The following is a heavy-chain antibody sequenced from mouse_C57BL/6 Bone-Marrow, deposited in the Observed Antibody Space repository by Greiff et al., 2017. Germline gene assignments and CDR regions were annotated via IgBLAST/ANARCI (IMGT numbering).Heavy chain of an antibody. Sequence: VQLQQSGAELVRPGASVKLSCTASGFNIKDDYMHWVKQRPEQGLEWIGWIDPENGDTEYASKFQGKATITADTSSNTAYLQLSILTSEDTAVYYCTNYYGSNWYFDVWGTGTTVTVSS. CDR1: GFNIKDDY. V-gene: IGHV14-4*01. J-gene: IGHJ1*03. CDR2: IDPENGDT. D-gene: IGHD1-1*01. CDR3: TNYYGSNWYFDV.